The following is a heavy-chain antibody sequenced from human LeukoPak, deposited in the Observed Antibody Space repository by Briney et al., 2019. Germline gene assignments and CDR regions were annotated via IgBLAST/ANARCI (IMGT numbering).Heavy chain of an antibody. Sequence: TSVTLSLTCTLSGDSISGFYWRWIPQPTGKGLQWIGRISTRGITNYTPSPKSRAAMSVHKSTNEVSLTVRSVTAADTALYYCARGLPSYGDYVDYYFYMDVWGKGTTVTVSS. J-gene: IGHJ6*03. V-gene: IGHV4-4*07. D-gene: IGHD4-17*01. CDR3: ARGLPSYGDYVDYYFYMDV. CDR1: GDSISGFY. CDR2: ISTRGIT.